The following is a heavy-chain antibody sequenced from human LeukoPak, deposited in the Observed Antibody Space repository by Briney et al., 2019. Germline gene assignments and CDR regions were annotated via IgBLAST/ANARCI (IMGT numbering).Heavy chain of an antibody. CDR2: IYTSGST. V-gene: IGHV4-61*02. J-gene: IGHJ6*03. D-gene: IGHD2-15*01. Sequence: SETLSLTCTVSGGSISSGSYYWSWIRQPAGKGLEWIGRIYTSGSTNYNPSLKSRVTISVDTSKNQFSLRLSSVTAADTAVYYCARSQARPGRYYYYYYYMDVWGKGTTVTVSS. CDR3: ARSQARPGRYYYYYYYMDV. CDR1: GGSISSGSYY.